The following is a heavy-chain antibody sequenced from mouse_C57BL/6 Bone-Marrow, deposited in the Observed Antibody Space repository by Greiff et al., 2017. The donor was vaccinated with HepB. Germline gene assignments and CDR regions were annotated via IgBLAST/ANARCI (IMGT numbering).Heavy chain of an antibody. D-gene: IGHD1-1*01. Sequence: QVHVKQSGAELVRPGSSVKLSCKASGYTFTSYWMHWVKQRPIQGLEWIGNIDPSDSETHYNQKFKDKATLTVDKSSSTAYMQLSSLTSEDSAVYYCARGDYGSSDYYAMDYWGQGTSVTVSS. CDR3: ARGDYGSSDYYAMDY. CDR2: IDPSDSET. CDR1: GYTFTSYW. V-gene: IGHV1-52*01. J-gene: IGHJ4*01.